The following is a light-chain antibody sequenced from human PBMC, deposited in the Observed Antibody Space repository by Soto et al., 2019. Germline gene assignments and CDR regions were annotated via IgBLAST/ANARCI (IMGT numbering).Light chain of an antibody. J-gene: IGKJ4*01. CDR2: GAS. V-gene: IGKV3-15*01. CDR1: QSVSSN. CDR3: QQYDAWPLT. Sequence: EIVMTQSPSTLSVSPGERATLSFGASQSVSSNLAWYQQKPGQAPRLLIYGASTRATGIPARFSGSWSGTEFTLTINSLQSEDFAVYYCQQYDAWPLTFGGGTKVDIK.